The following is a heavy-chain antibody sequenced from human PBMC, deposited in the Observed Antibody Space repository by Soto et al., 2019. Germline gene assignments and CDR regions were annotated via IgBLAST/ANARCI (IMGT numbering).Heavy chain of an antibody. CDR1: GFNFAAYT. J-gene: IGHJ4*02. CDR3: SRALAIDFDS. Sequence: EVQLVESGGGLVQPGRSLRLSCSASGFNFAAYTMSWVRLTPGKGLEWVGFIRRIAYGGTTDYAASVKGRFTISRDDSSKIVYLQMSRLKIEDTAVYYCSRALAIDFDSWGQGTLVTVSS. CDR2: IRRIAYGGTT. V-gene: IGHV3-49*04.